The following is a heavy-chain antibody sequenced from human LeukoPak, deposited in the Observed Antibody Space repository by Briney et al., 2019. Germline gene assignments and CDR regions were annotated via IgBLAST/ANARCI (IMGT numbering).Heavy chain of an antibody. CDR2: VYSGGST. CDR1: GFAVSSNY. D-gene: IGHD6-13*01. Sequence: GGSLRLSCAASGFAVSSNYMTWVRQAPGKGLEWVSVVYSGGSTEYADSVKGRFTISRDNSKNTLYLQMNSLRAEDTAVYYCARTSSAVNTKGLDSWGQGTLVTVSS. CDR3: ARTSSAVNTKGLDS. V-gene: IGHV3-53*01. J-gene: IGHJ4*02.